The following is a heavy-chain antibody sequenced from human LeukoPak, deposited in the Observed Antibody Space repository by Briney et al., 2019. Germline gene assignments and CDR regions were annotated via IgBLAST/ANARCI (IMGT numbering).Heavy chain of an antibody. CDR2: INHSGST. CDR1: GGSFSGYY. J-gene: IGHJ3*02. CDR3: ARGGDSSSWYSAFDI. D-gene: IGHD6-13*01. Sequence: SETLSLTCAVYGGSFSGYYWSWIRQPPGKGLEWIGEINHSGSTNYNPSLKSRVTISVDTSKNQFSLKLSSVTAADTAVYYCARGGDSSSWYSAFDIWGQGTMVTVSS. V-gene: IGHV4-34*01.